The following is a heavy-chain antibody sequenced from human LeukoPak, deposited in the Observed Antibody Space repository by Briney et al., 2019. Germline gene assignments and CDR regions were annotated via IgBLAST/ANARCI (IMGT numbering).Heavy chain of an antibody. Sequence: GASVKVSFKASGYTYTAYYVHWVRQAPGQGLEWMGWINPNSGDTSAAQKFEGRVTMTGDTSISTVYMELSSLRSDDTAVYYCARDYIDPGNYTPLGYWGQGTLVTVSS. D-gene: IGHD1-7*01. J-gene: IGHJ4*02. CDR2: INPNSGDT. CDR3: ARDYIDPGNYTPLGY. CDR1: GYTYTAYY. V-gene: IGHV1-2*02.